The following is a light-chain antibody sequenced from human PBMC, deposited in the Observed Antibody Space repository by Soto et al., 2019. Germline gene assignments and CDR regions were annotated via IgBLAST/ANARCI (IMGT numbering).Light chain of an antibody. J-gene: IGLJ2*01. V-gene: IGLV2-8*01. CDR2: EVN. Sequence: QSALTQPPSASGSPGQSVTISCTGTSSDVGGSGYVSWYQQHPGKAPKLIIPEVNKRPSGVPARFSGSKSGNTASLTVSAIKPEDEADYYCSSHAGSNNLIFGGGTKLTAL. CDR3: SSHAGSNNLI. CDR1: SSDVGGSGY.